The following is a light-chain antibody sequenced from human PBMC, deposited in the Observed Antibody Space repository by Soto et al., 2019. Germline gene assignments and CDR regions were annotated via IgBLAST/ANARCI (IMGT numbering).Light chain of an antibody. CDR3: HQYLSAPWT. Sequence: DIVMTQSPDSLAVSLGERATINCESSQTILYSSNNNNYLAWYQQKPGQPPKLLIYWASTRESGVPDRFSGSESGTDFTLTISSLQAEDVAVYYCHQYLSAPWTFGQGTKVEIK. CDR1: QTILYSSNNNNY. CDR2: WAS. J-gene: IGKJ1*01. V-gene: IGKV4-1*01.